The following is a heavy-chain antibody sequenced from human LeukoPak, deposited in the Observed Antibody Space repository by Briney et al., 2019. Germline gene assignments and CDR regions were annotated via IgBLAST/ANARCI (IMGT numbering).Heavy chain of an antibody. CDR1: GYTFTGYY. J-gene: IGHJ4*02. Sequence: ASVKVSCKASGYTFTGYYMHWVRQAPGQGLEWMGWINPNSGGTNYAQKFQGRVTMTRDTSISTAYMELSRLRSDDTAVYYCARDRARGESSGLLDYWGQGTLVTVSS. D-gene: IGHD6-19*01. CDR3: ARDRARGESSGLLDY. CDR2: INPNSGGT. V-gene: IGHV1-2*02.